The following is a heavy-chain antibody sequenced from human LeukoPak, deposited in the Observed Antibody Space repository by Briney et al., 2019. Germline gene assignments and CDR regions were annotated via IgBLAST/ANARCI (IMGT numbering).Heavy chain of an antibody. CDR2: ISSSGSTI. Sequence: GGSLRLSCAASGFTFSDYYMSWIRQAPGKGLEWVSYISSSGSTIYYADSVKGRFTISRDNAKNSLYLQTNSLRAEDTGVYYCARDYGSSWSSTPGFYYFDHWGQGTLVTVSS. D-gene: IGHD6-13*01. V-gene: IGHV3-11*04. CDR3: ARDYGSSWSSTPGFYYFDH. CDR1: GFTFSDYY. J-gene: IGHJ4*02.